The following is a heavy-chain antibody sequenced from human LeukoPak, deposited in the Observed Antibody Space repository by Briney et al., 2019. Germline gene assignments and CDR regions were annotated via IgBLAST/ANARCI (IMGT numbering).Heavy chain of an antibody. V-gene: IGHV4-59*01. CDR3: ARVPARRVVITPTYFDF. CDR1: GGSISDYY. Sequence: SETLSLTCTVSGGSISDYYWNWIRQPPGKGLEWIGYLSYSGSTNYNPSLSSRVTISADTSKNQFSLKLGSVTAADTAVYYCARVPARRVVITPTYFDFWGQGTLVTVSS. CDR2: LSYSGST. J-gene: IGHJ4*02. D-gene: IGHD2-21*01.